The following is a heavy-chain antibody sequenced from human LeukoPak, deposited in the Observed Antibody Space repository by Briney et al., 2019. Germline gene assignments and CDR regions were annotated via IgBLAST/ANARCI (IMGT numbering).Heavy chain of an antibody. CDR2: INHSGST. J-gene: IGHJ4*02. Sequence: PSETLSLTCAVYGGSFSGYYWSWIRQPPGKGLEWIGEINHSGSTNYNPSLKSQVTISVDTSKNQFSLKLSSVTAADTAVYYCARTIVPAVDFDYWGQGTLVTVSS. V-gene: IGHV4-34*01. D-gene: IGHD2-2*01. CDR3: ARTIVPAVDFDY. CDR1: GGSFSGYY.